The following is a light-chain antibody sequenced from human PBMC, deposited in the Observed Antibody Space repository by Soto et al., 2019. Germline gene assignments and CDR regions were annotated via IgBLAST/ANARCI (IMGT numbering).Light chain of an antibody. Sequence: QSVLAQPSSVSGSPGQSITISCTGTSTDVGGYNYVSWYQHHSGKAPKLLIYEVTNRSSGISDRFSGSKSVSTASLTISGLQAEDESDYYCGSYSSTDTPFVFGTGTKVTVL. CDR1: STDVGGYNY. J-gene: IGLJ1*01. CDR3: GSYSSTDTPFV. V-gene: IGLV2-14*01. CDR2: EVT.